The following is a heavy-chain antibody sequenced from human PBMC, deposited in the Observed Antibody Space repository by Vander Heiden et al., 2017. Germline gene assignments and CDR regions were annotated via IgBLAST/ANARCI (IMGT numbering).Heavy chain of an antibody. CDR3: AKEIQPVSSSGWPFDY. V-gene: IGHV3-30*18. D-gene: IGHD6-19*01. CDR2: ISYDGRVT. CDR1: GFPFSTYG. J-gene: IGHJ4*02. Sequence: QVQLVEAGGGVVQPGRSLSLSCAASGFPFSTYGMHRVRQAPGKGLEWVAVISYDGRVTFHADSVKGRFTISRDNSKNTLDLQMNGLRVEDTALYYCAKEIQPVSSSGWPFDYWGQGTLVTVSS.